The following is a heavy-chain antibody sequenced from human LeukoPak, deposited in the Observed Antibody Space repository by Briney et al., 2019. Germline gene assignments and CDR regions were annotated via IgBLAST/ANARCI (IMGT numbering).Heavy chain of an antibody. CDR3: ARAHYYGSGSPSHFDY. CDR1: GGSISSYY. CDR2: IYYSGST. D-gene: IGHD3-10*01. J-gene: IGHJ4*02. V-gene: IGHV4-59*01. Sequence: SETLSLTCSVSGGSISSYYWSWIRQPPGKGLEWIGYIYYSGSTNYNPSLKSRVTISVDTSKNQFSLKLSSVTAADTAVYYCARAHYYGSGSPSHFDYWGQGTLVTVSS.